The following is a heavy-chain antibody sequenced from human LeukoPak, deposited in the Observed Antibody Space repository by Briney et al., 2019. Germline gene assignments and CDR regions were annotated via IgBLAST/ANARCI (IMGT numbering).Heavy chain of an antibody. D-gene: IGHD6-19*01. J-gene: IGHJ5*02. V-gene: IGHV3-66*01. Sequence: PGGSLRLSCAASGFTVSSNHMSWVRQAPGKGLEWVSLIYSSGSIYYADSVKGRFTISRDNSKNTLYLQMNSLRAEDTAVYYCAKDPMVIAVAWGQGTLVTVSS. CDR3: AKDPMVIAVA. CDR2: IYSSGSI. CDR1: GFTVSSNH.